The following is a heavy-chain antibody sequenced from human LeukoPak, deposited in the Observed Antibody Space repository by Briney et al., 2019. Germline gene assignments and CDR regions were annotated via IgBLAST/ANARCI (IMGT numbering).Heavy chain of an antibody. J-gene: IGHJ4*02. Sequence: GGSLRLSCACTGCTYSDYGMHWLRQAQGKGLEWVALISYDGCNKFYADSVRDRFTISRDNSKNTLFLQMNILRVQGTAVYYCAKVCEVRAARRPKDYWGQGTLVIVSS. V-gene: IGHV3-30*18. CDR1: GCTYSDYG. CDR2: ISYDGCNK. D-gene: IGHD3-10*01. CDR3: AKVCEVRAARRPKDY.